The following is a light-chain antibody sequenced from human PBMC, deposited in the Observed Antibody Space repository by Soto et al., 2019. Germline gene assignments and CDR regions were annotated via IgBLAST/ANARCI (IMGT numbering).Light chain of an antibody. CDR1: SSNIGSTYD. J-gene: IGLJ1*01. V-gene: IGLV1-40*01. Sequence: QSVLTQPPSVSGAPGQRVTISCTGSSSNIGSTYDVQWYQQLPGTAPKLLIHGNTNRPSGVPDRFSGSKSGTSASLAITGLQADDDADYYCLSYDDSLSVHYVFGTGTKVTVL. CDR2: GNT. CDR3: LSYDDSLSVHYV.